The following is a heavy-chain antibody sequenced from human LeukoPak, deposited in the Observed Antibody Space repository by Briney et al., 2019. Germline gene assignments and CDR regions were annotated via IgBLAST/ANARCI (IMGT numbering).Heavy chain of an antibody. Sequence: SETLSLTCTVSGGSISSYYWSWIRQPPGKGLEWIGYIYYSGSTNYNPSLKSRVTILVDTSKNQFSLKLSSVTAADTAVYYCARSDYYDSSGYYGYWGQGTLVTVSS. V-gene: IGHV4-59*01. CDR3: ARSDYYDSSGYYGY. J-gene: IGHJ4*02. D-gene: IGHD3-22*01. CDR2: IYYSGST. CDR1: GGSISSYY.